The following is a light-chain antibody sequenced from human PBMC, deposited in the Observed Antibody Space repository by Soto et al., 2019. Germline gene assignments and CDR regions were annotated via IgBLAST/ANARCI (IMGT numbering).Light chain of an antibody. CDR1: QSIDSW. J-gene: IGKJ1*01. CDR2: KAS. V-gene: IGKV1-5*03. CDR3: QQYKSYPWT. Sequence: DIPMNQSPSTVSASVGDRVTITCRATQSIDSWLAWYQQKPGKAPNLLIYKASTLESGVPSSFRGTGSGTEFTITISSLQPDDFTTYYGQQYKSYPWTFGQGTKVEI.